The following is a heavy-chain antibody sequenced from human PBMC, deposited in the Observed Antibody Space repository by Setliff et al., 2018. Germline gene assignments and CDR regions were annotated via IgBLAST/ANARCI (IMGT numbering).Heavy chain of an antibody. Sequence: SVKVSCKASGGTFSSYAISWVRQAPGQGLEWMGGIIPIFGTANYAQKFQGRVTITADKSTSTAYMELSSLRSEDTAVYYCARDRGPDTAMEISDYWGQGTLVTVSS. CDR1: GGTFSSYA. CDR3: ARDRGPDTAMEISDY. V-gene: IGHV1-69*06. J-gene: IGHJ4*02. CDR2: IIPIFGTA. D-gene: IGHD5-18*01.